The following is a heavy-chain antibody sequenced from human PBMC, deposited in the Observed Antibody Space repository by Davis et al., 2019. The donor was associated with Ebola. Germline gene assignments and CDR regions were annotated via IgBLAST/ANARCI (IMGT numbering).Heavy chain of an antibody. Sequence: SSSSYYWGWIRQPPGKGLEWMGRIDPSDSYTNYSPSFQGHVTISADKSISTAYLQWSSLKASDTAMYYCARHGMTTVVAYGMDVWGQGTTVTVSS. J-gene: IGHJ6*02. V-gene: IGHV5-10-1*01. D-gene: IGHD4-23*01. CDR2: IDPSDSYT. CDR3: ARHGMTTVVAYGMDV. CDR1: SSSSYY.